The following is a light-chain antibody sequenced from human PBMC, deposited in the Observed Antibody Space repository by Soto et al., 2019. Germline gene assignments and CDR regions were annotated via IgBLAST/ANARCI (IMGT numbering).Light chain of an antibody. CDR2: DAS. CDR3: QQYASWT. Sequence: DIQMTQSPSTLSASVGDRVTITWRASQSITYSLAWYQQKPGKAPNLLIYDASTLQSGVPSRFGGSGSGTEFTLTISGLQPDDFATYYCQQYASWTFGQGTNVEIK. V-gene: IGKV1-5*01. J-gene: IGKJ1*01. CDR1: QSITYS.